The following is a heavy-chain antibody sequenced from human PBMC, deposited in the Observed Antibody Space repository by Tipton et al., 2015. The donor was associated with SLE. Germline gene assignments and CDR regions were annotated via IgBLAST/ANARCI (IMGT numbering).Heavy chain of an antibody. CDR2: TYRGGSR. V-gene: IGHV3-53*01. CDR3: ARLGGDWGGIYYYYYMDV. Sequence: GSLRLSCAASGFTVSSNDMSWVRQAPGKGLEWVSVTYRGGSRYLADAVRGRFTVSRDNAKSSLHLQMNSLRVEDTAIYYCARLGGDWGGIYYYYYMDVWGKGTTVTVSS. J-gene: IGHJ6*03. CDR1: GFTVSSND. D-gene: IGHD2-21*01.